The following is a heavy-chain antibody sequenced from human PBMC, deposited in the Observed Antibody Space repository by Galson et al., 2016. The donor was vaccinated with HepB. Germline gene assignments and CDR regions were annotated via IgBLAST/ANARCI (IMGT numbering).Heavy chain of an antibody. CDR3: ARGGEAHRFRYPMDA. D-gene: IGHD1-26*01. V-gene: IGHV3-33*01. CDR1: GFTFSNYG. J-gene: IGHJ6*02. CDR2: IYYHETNT. Sequence: SLRLSCAGSGFTFSNYGMHWVRQAPDKGPEWVAVIYYHETNTYYAKSVEGRFTISRDNSKNTVYLQMNRLRVEDTAVYYCARGGEAHRFRYPMDAWGQGTTVTVSS.